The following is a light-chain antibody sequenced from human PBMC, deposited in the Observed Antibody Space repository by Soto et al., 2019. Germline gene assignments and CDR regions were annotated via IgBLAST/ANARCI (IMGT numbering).Light chain of an antibody. CDR3: QQYGSSPYT. V-gene: IGKV3-20*01. CDR2: GAS. J-gene: IGKJ2*01. Sequence: EIVLTQSPGTLSLSPGERATLSSRASQSVSSSYLAWYQQKPGQAPRLLIYGASSRATGIPDRFSGSGSGTDFTVTISRLEPEDVAVYYCQQYGSSPYTFGQGTKLEIK. CDR1: QSVSSSY.